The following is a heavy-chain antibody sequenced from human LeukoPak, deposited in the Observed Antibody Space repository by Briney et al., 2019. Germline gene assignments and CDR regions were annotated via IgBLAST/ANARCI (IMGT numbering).Heavy chain of an antibody. V-gene: IGHV4-61*02. D-gene: IGHD5-24*01. Sequence: SQTPSLTCTVSGGSISSGSYYWNWIRQPAGKGLEWIGRLYTSGSTNYNPSLKSRVTISVDTSKNQFSLKLSSVTAADTAVYYCASSVRGWLQFDYWGQGTLVTVSS. CDR2: LYTSGST. J-gene: IGHJ4*02. CDR1: GGSISSGSYY. CDR3: ASSVRGWLQFDY.